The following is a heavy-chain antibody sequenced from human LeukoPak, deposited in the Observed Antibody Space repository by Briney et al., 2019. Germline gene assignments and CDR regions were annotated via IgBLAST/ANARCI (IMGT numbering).Heavy chain of an antibody. D-gene: IGHD7-27*01. J-gene: IGHJ4*01. Sequence: PGRSLRLSCAASGFTFSSYGIHWVRQAPGKGLEWVAVVWYDGSEKYYADSVKGRFTISRDNSKNTLYLQMNSLRAEDTAIYYCARDRGDPDYYFDQWGQEPWSPSPQ. CDR3: ARDRGDPDYYFDQ. V-gene: IGHV3-33*01. CDR2: VWYDGSEK. CDR1: GFTFSSYG.